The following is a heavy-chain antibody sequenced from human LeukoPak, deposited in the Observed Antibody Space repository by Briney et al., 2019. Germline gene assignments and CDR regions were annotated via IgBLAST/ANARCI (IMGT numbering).Heavy chain of an antibody. CDR1: GFTFSSYA. CDR2: ISGSGGST. D-gene: IGHD6-19*01. V-gene: IGHV3-23*01. CDR3: APPPIAVAGYPYSDY. Sequence: PGGSLRLSCAASGFTFSSYAMSWVRQAPGKGLEWVSAISGSGGSTYYADSVKGRFTISRDNSKNTLYLQMNSLRAEDTAVYYCAPPPIAVAGYPYSDYWGQGTLVTVSS. J-gene: IGHJ4*02.